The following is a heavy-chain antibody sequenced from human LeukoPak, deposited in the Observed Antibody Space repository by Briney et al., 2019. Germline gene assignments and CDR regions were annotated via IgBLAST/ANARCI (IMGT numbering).Heavy chain of an antibody. D-gene: IGHD2-8*01. Sequence: GESLKISCKGSGYSFTSYWIGWVRQMPGKGLEWMGIVYPGDSDTRYSPSFQGQVTISAHKSISAACLQWSSLKASGAAVYYCARLVYRANGVDYWGQGTLVTVSS. V-gene: IGHV5-51*01. CDR1: GYSFTSYW. J-gene: IGHJ4*02. CDR3: ARLVYRANGVDY. CDR2: VYPGDSDT.